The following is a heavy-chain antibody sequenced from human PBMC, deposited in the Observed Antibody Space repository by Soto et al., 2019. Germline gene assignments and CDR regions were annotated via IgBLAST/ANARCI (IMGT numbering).Heavy chain of an antibody. CDR3: AKDMSTAVAPAGAFDI. J-gene: IGHJ3*02. CDR1: GFTFDDYA. Sequence: GGSLRLSCAASGFTFDDYAMHWVRQAPGKGLEWVSGISWNSGSLGYADSVKGRFTISRDNAKNSLYLQMNSLRAEDTALYDCAKDMSTAVAPAGAFDIWGQGTMVTVS. V-gene: IGHV3-9*01. CDR2: ISWNSGSL. D-gene: IGHD6-19*01.